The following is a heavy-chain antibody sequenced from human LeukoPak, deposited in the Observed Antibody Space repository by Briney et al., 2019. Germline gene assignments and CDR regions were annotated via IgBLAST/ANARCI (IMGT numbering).Heavy chain of an antibody. V-gene: IGHV3-7*01. CDR2: IKYDGSAN. Sequence: GGSLRLSCAASGISFSGNWMGWVRQAPGEGLEWVASIKYDGSANYNADSVKGRFTISRDNAKNSLYLEMNSLTAEDTAVYYCAFSNAFKVWGQGTLVTVSS. CDR3: AFSNAFKV. D-gene: IGHD2-8*01. J-gene: IGHJ4*02. CDR1: GISFSGNW.